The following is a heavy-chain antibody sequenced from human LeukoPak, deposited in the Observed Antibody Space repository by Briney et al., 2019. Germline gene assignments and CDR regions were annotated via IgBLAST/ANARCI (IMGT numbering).Heavy chain of an antibody. Sequence: PGGSLRLSCAASGFTFSSYAMSWVRLAPGKGLEWVSAISGSGGSTYYADSVKGRFTISRDNSKNTLYLQMNSLRAEDTAVYYCAKDSRYYDSTLDAFDIWGQGTMVTVSS. J-gene: IGHJ3*02. CDR3: AKDSRYYDSTLDAFDI. V-gene: IGHV3-23*01. D-gene: IGHD3-22*01. CDR1: GFTFSSYA. CDR2: ISGSGGST.